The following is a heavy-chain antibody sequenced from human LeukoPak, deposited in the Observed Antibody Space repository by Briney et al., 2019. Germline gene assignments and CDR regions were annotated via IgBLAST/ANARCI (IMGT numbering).Heavy chain of an antibody. CDR3: ARWDYDYVWGRPYYYDSSGYYY. CDR1: GYTFTDYY. V-gene: IGHV1-2*02. J-gene: IGHJ4*02. Sequence: ASVKVSCKASGYTFTDYYMHWVRQAPGQGLEWMGWINPNSGGTNYAQKFQGRVTMTRDTSISTAYMELSRLRSDDTAVYYCARWDYDYVWGRPYYYDSSGYYYWGQGTLVTVSS. D-gene: IGHD3-22*01. CDR2: INPNSGGT.